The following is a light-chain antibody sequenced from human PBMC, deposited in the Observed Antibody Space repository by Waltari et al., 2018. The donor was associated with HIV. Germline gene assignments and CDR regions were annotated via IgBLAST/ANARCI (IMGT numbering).Light chain of an antibody. V-gene: IGLV3-1*01. CDR2: EDT. J-gene: IGLJ3*02. Sequence: SYELTQSPSLSVSPGQTASITCSGDKLGDQYACWYQQQPGQSPVLVIYEDTKRPSGIPERFAGSISGNTATLTIRATEAVDAADYYCHAWETSVWVFGGGTKRTVL. CDR1: KLGDQY. CDR3: HAWETSVWV.